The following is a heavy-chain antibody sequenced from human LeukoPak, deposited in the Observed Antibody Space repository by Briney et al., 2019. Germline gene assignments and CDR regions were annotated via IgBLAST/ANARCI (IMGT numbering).Heavy chain of an antibody. Sequence: KPSETLSLTCAVYGGSFSGYYWSWIRQPPGKGLEWIGEINHSGSTNYNPSLKSRVTISVDTSKNQFSLKLSSVTAADTAVYYCARYLSTYYDFWSGYADAFDIWGQGTMVTVSS. D-gene: IGHD3-3*01. V-gene: IGHV4-34*01. CDR3: ARYLSTYYDFWSGYADAFDI. CDR1: GGSFSGYY. CDR2: INHSGST. J-gene: IGHJ3*02.